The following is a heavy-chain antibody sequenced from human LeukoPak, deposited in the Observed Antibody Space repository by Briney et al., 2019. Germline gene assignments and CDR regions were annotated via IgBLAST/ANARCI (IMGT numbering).Heavy chain of an antibody. D-gene: IGHD6-13*01. CDR1: GYTFSYYY. J-gene: IGHJ4*02. CDR3: ARVRYRDSSPQDFDY. CDR2: INPSSGGS. V-gene: IGHV1-46*04. Sequence: GASVKVSCKTSGYTFSYYYIHWVRQAPGQGLEWMGTINPSSGGSTYAQKLQGRVTVTRDMSTSTVYMELSSLRSEDTAVYYCARVRYRDSSPQDFDYWGQGTLVTVSS.